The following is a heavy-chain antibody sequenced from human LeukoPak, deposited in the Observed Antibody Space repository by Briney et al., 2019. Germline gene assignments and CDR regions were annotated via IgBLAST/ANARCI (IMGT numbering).Heavy chain of an antibody. CDR1: GDSIRSYF. V-gene: IGHV4-59*08. CDR3: ARGIAAAATDAFDI. CDR2: VYYLGNT. J-gene: IGHJ3*02. Sequence: PSETLSLTCTVSGDSIRSYFWSWIRQPPGKRLEWIGYVYYLGNTNYNPSLKSRVTMSVDTSKNQFSLRLRSVTAADTAVYYCARGIAAAATDAFDIWGQGTMVTVSS. D-gene: IGHD6-13*01.